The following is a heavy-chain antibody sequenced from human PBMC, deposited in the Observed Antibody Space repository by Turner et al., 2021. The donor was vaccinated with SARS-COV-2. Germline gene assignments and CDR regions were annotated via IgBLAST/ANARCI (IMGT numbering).Heavy chain of an antibody. CDR3: ARLMDTAMGYYGMDV. Sequence: QLQLQESGPGLVKPSETLSLTCTVPGGSISSSTYYWGWIRQPPGKGLEWIGNIYYSGSTYYNPSLKSRVTISVDTSKNQFSLKLSSVTAADTAVYYCARLMDTAMGYYGMDVWGQGTTVTVSS. V-gene: IGHV4-39*01. CDR1: GGSISSSTYY. J-gene: IGHJ6*02. D-gene: IGHD5-18*01. CDR2: IYYSGST.